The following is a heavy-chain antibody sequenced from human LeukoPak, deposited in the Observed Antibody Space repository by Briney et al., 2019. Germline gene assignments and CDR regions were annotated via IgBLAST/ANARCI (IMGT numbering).Heavy chain of an antibody. CDR3: ARHRVVTATYPYYYYGMDV. D-gene: IGHD2-21*02. Sequence: GESLQISCKGSGYSFTSYWIGWVRQMPGKGLEWMGIIYPGDSDTRYSPSFQGQVTISADKSISTAYLQWSSLKASDTAMYYCARHRVVTATYPYYYYGMDVWGQGTTVTVSS. V-gene: IGHV5-51*01. J-gene: IGHJ6*02. CDR2: IYPGDSDT. CDR1: GYSFTSYW.